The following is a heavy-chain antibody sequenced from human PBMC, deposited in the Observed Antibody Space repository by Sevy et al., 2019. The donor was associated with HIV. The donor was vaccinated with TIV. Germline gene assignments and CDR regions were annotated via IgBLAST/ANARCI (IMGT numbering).Heavy chain of an antibody. CDR1: VGSISSGGYY. J-gene: IGHJ3*02. V-gene: IGHV4-31*11. CDR2: IYYSGST. Sequence: SETLSLTCAVSVGSISSGGYYWSWIRQHPGKGLEWIGYIYYSGSTYYNPSLKSRVTISVDTSKNQFSLKLSSVTVADTAVYYCARDPGADYDSSGYYYGAFDIWGQGTMVTVSS. D-gene: IGHD3-22*01. CDR3: ARDPGADYDSSGYYYGAFDI.